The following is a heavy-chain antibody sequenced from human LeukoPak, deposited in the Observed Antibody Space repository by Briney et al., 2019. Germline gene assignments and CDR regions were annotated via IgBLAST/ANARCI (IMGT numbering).Heavy chain of an antibody. CDR1: GYTFTGYY. D-gene: IGHD5-18*01. V-gene: IGHV1-2*02. Sequence: GASVKVSCKASGYTFTGYYIHWVRQAPGQGLEWMGWINPNSGGTNYAQKFQGRVTMTRDTSISTAYMELSRLRSDDTAVYYCAKAKGDNYGHDAFDIWGQGTMVTVSS. J-gene: IGHJ3*02. CDR3: AKAKGDNYGHDAFDI. CDR2: INPNSGGT.